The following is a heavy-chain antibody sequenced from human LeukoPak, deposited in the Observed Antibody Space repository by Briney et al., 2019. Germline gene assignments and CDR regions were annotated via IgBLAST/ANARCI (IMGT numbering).Heavy chain of an antibody. CDR3: AREVLPAANGDNCFDP. CDR2: ISSNGGRT. Sequence: GGSLRLSCVASGFTFNNYAMHWVRQAPGKGLEVVAAISSNGGRTYYEKSVKGRFTISRDNFKNMLFLQMGSLRGDDTAVYYCAREVLPAANGDNCFDPWGQGTLVTVSS. CDR1: GFTFNNYA. D-gene: IGHD2-2*01. V-gene: IGHV3-64*01. J-gene: IGHJ5*02.